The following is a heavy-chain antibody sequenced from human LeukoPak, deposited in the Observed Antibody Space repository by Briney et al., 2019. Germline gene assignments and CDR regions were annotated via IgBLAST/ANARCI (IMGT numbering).Heavy chain of an antibody. J-gene: IGHJ6*03. CDR2: MNPNSGNT. D-gene: IGHD3-10*01. V-gene: IGHV1-8*03. Sequence: ASVKVSCKASGYTFTNYDINWVRQATGQGPEWMGWMNPNSGNTGYGQKFQGRVTITRNTSISTAYMELSSLRSEDTAVYYCARGGWFGEFPYYMDVWGKGTTVTVSS. CDR3: ARGGWFGEFPYYMDV. CDR1: GYTFTNYD.